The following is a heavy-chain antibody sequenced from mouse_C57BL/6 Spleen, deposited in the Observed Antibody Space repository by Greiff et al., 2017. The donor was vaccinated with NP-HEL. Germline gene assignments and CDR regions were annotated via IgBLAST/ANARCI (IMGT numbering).Heavy chain of an antibody. V-gene: IGHV1-19*01. Sequence: EVKLQESGPVLVKPGASVKMSCKASGYTFTDYYMNWVKQSHGKSLEWIGVINPYNGGTSYNQQFKGKATLTVDKSSSTAYMELNSLTSEDSAVYYCARNGDFDYWGQGTTLTVSS. CDR2: INPYNGGT. J-gene: IGHJ2*01. CDR3: ARNGDFDY. CDR1: GYTFTDYY.